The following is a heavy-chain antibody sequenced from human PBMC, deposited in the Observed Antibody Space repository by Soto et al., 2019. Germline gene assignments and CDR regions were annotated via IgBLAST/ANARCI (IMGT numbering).Heavy chain of an antibody. CDR2: IKQDGSEK. V-gene: IGHV3-7*03. CDR3: ARVSYSSSWYVYYYYGMDV. D-gene: IGHD6-13*01. CDR1: GFTFSSYW. Sequence: LRLSCAASGFTFSSYWMSWVRHAPGKGLEWVANIKQDGSEKYYVDSVKGRFTISRDNAKNSLYLQMNSLRAEDTAVYYCARVSYSSSWYVYYYYGMDVWGQGTTVTVSS. J-gene: IGHJ6*02.